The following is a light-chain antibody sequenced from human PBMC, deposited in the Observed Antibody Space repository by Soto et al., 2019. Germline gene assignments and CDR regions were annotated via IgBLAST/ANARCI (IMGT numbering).Light chain of an antibody. CDR1: SSDVGGYNY. Sequence: QSVLTQPASVSGSPGQSITISCTGTSSDVGGYNYVSWYQQHPGKAPKLLIYEVTYRPSGVSNRFSGSKSGNTASLTISGLQAEDEADYYCSSFSSGTTLFVFGGGTKLTVL. V-gene: IGLV2-14*03. J-gene: IGLJ2*01. CDR3: SSFSSGTTLFV. CDR2: EVT.